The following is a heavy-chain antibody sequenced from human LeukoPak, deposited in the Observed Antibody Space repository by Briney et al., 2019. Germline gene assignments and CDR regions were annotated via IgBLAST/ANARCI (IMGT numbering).Heavy chain of an antibody. CDR1: GFTFSSYS. CDR3: HLLKTSGMDA. D-gene: IGHD1-26*01. CDR2: ISSSSSYI. Sequence: GGSLRLSCAASGFTFSSYSMNWVRQAPGKGLEWVSSISSSSSYIYYADSVKGRFTISRDNAKNSLYLQMNSLRAKDTAVYYCHLLKTSGMDAWGQGTTVTVYS. J-gene: IGHJ6*02. V-gene: IGHV3-21*01.